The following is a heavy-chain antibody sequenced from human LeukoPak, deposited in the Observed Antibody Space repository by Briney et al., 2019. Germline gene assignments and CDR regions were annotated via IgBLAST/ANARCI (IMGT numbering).Heavy chain of an antibody. D-gene: IGHD4-17*01. CDR2: ISHSSSTI. Sequence: GGSLRLSCAASGFTFSSYSMNWVRQAPGKGLEWVSYISHSSSTIYYADSVKGRFTISRDNAKKSLYLQMNSLRAEDSAVYYCARDRLHYGEYEKTFDYWGQGTLVAVSS. V-gene: IGHV3-48*01. J-gene: IGHJ4*02. CDR1: GFTFSSYS. CDR3: ARDRLHYGEYEKTFDY.